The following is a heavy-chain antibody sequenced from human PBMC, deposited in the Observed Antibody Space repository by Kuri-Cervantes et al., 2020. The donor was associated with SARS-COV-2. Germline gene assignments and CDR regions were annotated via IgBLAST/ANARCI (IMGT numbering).Heavy chain of an antibody. J-gene: IGHJ3*02. V-gene: IGHV1-69*04. Sequence: SVKVSCKASGGTFSSYATSWVRQAPGQGLEWMGRIIPILGTANYAQKFQGRATITADKSTSTAYMELSSLRSEDTAVYYCASRRGYSYGIAVGDAYDIWGQGTMVTVSS. CDR2: IIPILGTA. D-gene: IGHD5-18*01. CDR1: GGTFSSYA. CDR3: ASRRGYSYGIAVGDAYDI.